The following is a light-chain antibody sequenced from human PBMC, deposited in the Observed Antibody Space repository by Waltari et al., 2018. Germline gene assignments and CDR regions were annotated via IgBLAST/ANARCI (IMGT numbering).Light chain of an antibody. Sequence: QSVMTQSPSASGTPGQRVSISCSGTTSNIGSNYVHWYQQVPGTAPQLLIHTNNRRPSGVPDRFSASKSDTSASLVIAGLQSEDEAEYYCAAWDGSLRGLVFGTGTQVTV. CDR1: TSNIGSNY. CDR2: TNN. V-gene: IGLV1-47*01. J-gene: IGLJ1*01. CDR3: AAWDGSLRGLV.